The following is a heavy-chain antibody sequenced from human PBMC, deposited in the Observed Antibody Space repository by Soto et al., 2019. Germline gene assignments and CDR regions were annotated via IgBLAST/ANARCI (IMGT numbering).Heavy chain of an antibody. V-gene: IGHV3-33*01. Sequence: GGSLRLSCAASGFTFSSYGMHWVRQAPGKGLEWVAVIWYDGSNKYYADSVKGRFTISRDNSKNTLYLQMNSLRAEDTAVYYCARFSTYSGYENLFDYWGQGTLVTVSS. J-gene: IGHJ4*02. CDR3: ARFSTYSGYENLFDY. CDR2: IWYDGSNK. CDR1: GFTFSSYG. D-gene: IGHD5-12*01.